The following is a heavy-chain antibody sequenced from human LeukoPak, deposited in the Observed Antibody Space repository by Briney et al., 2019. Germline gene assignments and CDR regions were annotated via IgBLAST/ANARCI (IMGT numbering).Heavy chain of an antibody. CDR3: AKDRYCSSTSCYSFDY. CDR2: ISYHGSDQ. CDR1: RFIFSNYA. Sequence: PGGSLRLSCAASRFIFSNYAMHWVRQAPGKGLDWVAVISYHGSDQYYADSVKGRFTISRDNSKNTLYLQMNSLRAEDTAVYYCAKDRYCSSTSCYSFDYWGQGTLVTVSS. J-gene: IGHJ4*02. D-gene: IGHD2-2*01. V-gene: IGHV3-30*04.